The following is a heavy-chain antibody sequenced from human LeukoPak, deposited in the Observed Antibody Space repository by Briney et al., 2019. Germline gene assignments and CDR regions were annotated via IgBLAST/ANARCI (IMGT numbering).Heavy chain of an antibody. CDR2: INHSGST. CDR3: ARGLRQYYYDSSGYKTSGFDP. CDR1: GGSFSGYY. J-gene: IGHJ5*02. Sequence: PSETLSLTCAVYGGSFSGYYWSWIRQPPGKGLEWIGEINHSGSTNYNPSLKSRVTMSVDTSKNQFSLKLSSVTAADTAVYYCARGLRQYYYDSSGYKTSGFDPWGQGTLVTVSS. D-gene: IGHD3-22*01. V-gene: IGHV4-34*01.